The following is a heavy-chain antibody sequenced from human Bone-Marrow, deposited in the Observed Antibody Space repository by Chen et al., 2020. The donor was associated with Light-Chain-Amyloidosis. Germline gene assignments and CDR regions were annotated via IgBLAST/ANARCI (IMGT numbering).Heavy chain of an antibody. CDR2: IFRGDIT. J-gene: IGHJ3*01. CDR1: GASIISCEYY. Sequence: QLQLQESGPGLVEPSQTLSLTCTVSGASIISCEYYWGWMRQAPGKGLEWIGSIFRGDITYYTSSLKSRVTLSVDTSNNHISLRLRSVTAGDTAIYYCARGPSEVEWGVVKSAFAFDFWGQGTMVTVSS. D-gene: IGHD2-21*01. V-gene: IGHV4-39*07. CDR3: ARGPSEVEWGVVKSAFAFDF.